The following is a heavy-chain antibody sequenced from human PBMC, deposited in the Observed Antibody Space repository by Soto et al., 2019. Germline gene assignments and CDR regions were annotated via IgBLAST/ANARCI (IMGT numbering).Heavy chain of an antibody. J-gene: IGHJ6*02. D-gene: IGHD3-3*01. V-gene: IGHV3-23*01. CDR3: AKNGDFWSWGMDV. CDR2: ISNSGDAT. CDR1: GFTFSTYA. Sequence: LRLSCAASGFTFSTYAMTWVRQAPGKGLEWVSIISNSGDATYYVDSVKGRFTISRDNSRNTLNLQMNSLRAEDTAVYYCAKNGDFWSWGMDVWGQGTTVTVSS.